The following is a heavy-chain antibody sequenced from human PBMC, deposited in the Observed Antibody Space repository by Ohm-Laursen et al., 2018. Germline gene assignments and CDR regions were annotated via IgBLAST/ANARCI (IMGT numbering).Heavy chain of an antibody. CDR2: RSYDGSNK. D-gene: IGHD3-10*01. CDR1: GFTFSSYG. CDR3: AKSLLWFGESPTSYYYGMDV. Sequence: SLRLSCAASGFTFSSYGMHWVRQAPGKGLEWGAVRSYDGSNKYYADSVKGRFTISRDNSKNTLYLQMNSLRAEDTAVYYCAKSLLWFGESPTSYYYGMDVWGQGTTVTVSS. V-gene: IGHV3-30*18. J-gene: IGHJ6*02.